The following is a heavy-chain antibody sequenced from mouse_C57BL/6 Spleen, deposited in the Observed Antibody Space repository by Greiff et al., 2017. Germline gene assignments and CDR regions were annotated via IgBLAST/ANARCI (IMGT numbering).Heavy chain of an antibody. Sequence: VQLQQSGAELVKPGASVKISCKASGYAFSSYWMNWVKQRPGKGLEWIGQIYPGDGDTNYNGKFKGKATLTADKSSSTAYMQLSSLTSEDSAVYFCARSLLLTGTWVWFAYWGQGTLVTVSA. CDR2: IYPGDGDT. CDR3: ARSLLLTGTWVWFAY. J-gene: IGHJ3*01. D-gene: IGHD4-1*01. CDR1: GYAFSSYW. V-gene: IGHV1-80*01.